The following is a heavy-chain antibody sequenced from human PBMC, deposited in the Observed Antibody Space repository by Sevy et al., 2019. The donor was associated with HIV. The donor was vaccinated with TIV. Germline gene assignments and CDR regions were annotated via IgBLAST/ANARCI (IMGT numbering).Heavy chain of an antibody. V-gene: IGHV4-34*01. J-gene: IGHJ4*02. Sequence: SETLSLTCAVYGGSFSGYYWSWIRQSPGKGLEWIGEINHSGSTNYNPSLKSRVTISVDTSKNQFSLKLSSVTAADTAVYYCAKNNWNDPPFDYWGQGTLVTVSS. CDR2: INHSGST. CDR1: GGSFSGYY. CDR3: AKNNWNDPPFDY. D-gene: IGHD1-1*01.